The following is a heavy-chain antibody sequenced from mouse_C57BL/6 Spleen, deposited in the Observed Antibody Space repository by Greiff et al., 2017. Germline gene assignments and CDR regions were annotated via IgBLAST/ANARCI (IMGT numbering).Heavy chain of an antibody. Sequence: QVQLQQSGAELVRPGTSVKMSCKASGYTFTNYWIGWAKQRPGHGLEWIGDIYPGGGYTNYNEKFKGKATLTAAKSSSTAYMQFSSLTSDDSAIYYCARRDYGSSSYAMDYWGQGTSVTVSS. V-gene: IGHV1-63*01. CDR2: IYPGGGYT. CDR3: ARRDYGSSSYAMDY. J-gene: IGHJ4*01. D-gene: IGHD1-1*01. CDR1: GYTFTNYW.